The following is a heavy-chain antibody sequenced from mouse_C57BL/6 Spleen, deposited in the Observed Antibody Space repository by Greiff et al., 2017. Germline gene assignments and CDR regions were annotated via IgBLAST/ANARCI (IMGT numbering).Heavy chain of an antibody. Sequence: VMLVESGPGLVQPSQSLSITCTVSGFPLTSYGVHWVRQSPGKGLEWLGVIWSGGSIDNNAAFISRLSISKDNPKSQVFFKMNSLQADDTARYYCARPLTYGSSSYAMDYWGQGTSVTVSS. V-gene: IGHV2-2*01. J-gene: IGHJ4*01. D-gene: IGHD1-1*01. CDR2: IWSGGSI. CDR3: ARPLTYGSSSYAMDY. CDR1: GFPLTSYG.